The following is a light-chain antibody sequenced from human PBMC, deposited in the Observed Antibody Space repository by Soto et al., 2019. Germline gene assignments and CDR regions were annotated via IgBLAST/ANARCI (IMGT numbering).Light chain of an antibody. J-gene: IGLJ1*01. CDR3: AAWDDSLSGSHV. CDR2: RNN. V-gene: IGLV1-47*01. Sequence: SLLAQPPPASGTPRRRVTISCSGSSSNIGSNYVYWYQQLPGTAPKLLIYRNNQRPSGVPDRFSGSKSGTTASLAISGLRSEDEADYYCAAWDDSLSGSHVFGTGTKVTVL. CDR1: SSNIGSNY.